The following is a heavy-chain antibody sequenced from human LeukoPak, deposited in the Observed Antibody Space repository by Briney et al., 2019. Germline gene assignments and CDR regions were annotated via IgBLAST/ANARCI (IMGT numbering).Heavy chain of an antibody. Sequence: PSETLSLTCTVSGGSISSGSYYWSWIRQPAGKGLEWIGRIYISGSTNYNPSLKSRVTISVDTSKNQFSLKLSSVTAADTAVYYCARRGSPGRFDPWGQGTLVTVSS. D-gene: IGHD3-10*01. CDR3: ARRGSPGRFDP. CDR1: GGSISSGSYY. CDR2: IYISGST. J-gene: IGHJ5*02. V-gene: IGHV4-61*02.